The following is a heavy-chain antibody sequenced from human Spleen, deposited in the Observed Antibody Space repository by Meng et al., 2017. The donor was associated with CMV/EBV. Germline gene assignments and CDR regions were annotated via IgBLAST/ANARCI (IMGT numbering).Heavy chain of an antibody. V-gene: IGHV4-38-2*02. CDR3: ARVRRNGYSGYGYYYYGMDV. Sequence: GSLRLSCTVSGHSISSVYYWGWIRQPPGKGPEWIGSIYQSGSTYYNPSLRSRVTISVDTSKNQFSLKLSSVTAADTAVYYCARVRRNGYSGYGYYYYGMDVWGQGTTVTVSS. CDR1: GHSISSVYY. D-gene: IGHD5-12*01. CDR2: IYQSGST. J-gene: IGHJ6*02.